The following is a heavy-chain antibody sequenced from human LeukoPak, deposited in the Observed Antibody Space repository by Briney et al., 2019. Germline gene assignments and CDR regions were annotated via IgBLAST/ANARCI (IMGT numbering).Heavy chain of an antibody. CDR2: ISYDGSNK. CDR1: GFTFSSYG. J-gene: IGHJ5*02. V-gene: IGHV3-30*03. Sequence: PGGSLRLSCAASGFTFSSYGMHWVRQAPGKGLEWVAVISYDGSNKYYADSVKGRFTISRDNSKNTLYLQMNSLRAEDTAVYYCARDPNPYSSGRGSWFDPWGQGILVTVSS. CDR3: ARDPNPYSSGRGSWFDP. D-gene: IGHD6-19*01.